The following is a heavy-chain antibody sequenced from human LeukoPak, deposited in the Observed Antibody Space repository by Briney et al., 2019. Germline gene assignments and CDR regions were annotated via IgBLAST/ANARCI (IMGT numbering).Heavy chain of an antibody. CDR3: TTIKRGNIFGYFDF. CDR2: VFDSGRT. CDR1: GGSMTTHH. Sequence: SETLSLTCTASGGSMTTHHWNWIRQTPGKGLERIGYVFDSGRTKENPSLKSRVTLSADTSKNQLSLRLSSVTAADTAVYYCTTIKRGNIFGYFDFWGQGILVTVSS. J-gene: IGHJ4*02. D-gene: IGHD5-18*01. V-gene: IGHV4-59*11.